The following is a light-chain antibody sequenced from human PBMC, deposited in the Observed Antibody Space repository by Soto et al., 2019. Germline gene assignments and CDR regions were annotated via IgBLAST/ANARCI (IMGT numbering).Light chain of an antibody. CDR2: GNS. J-gene: IGLJ1*01. CDR3: HSCDSSVSGYD. CDR1: SSNIGAGYD. Sequence: QSVLTQPPSVSGAPGQRVTISCTGSSSNIGAGYDVHWYQQLPGTAPKLLIYGNSNRPSGVPDRFSGSKSGTSASLAITGLQAEEAADYAGHSCDSSVSGYDFGTGTKLTVL. V-gene: IGLV1-40*01.